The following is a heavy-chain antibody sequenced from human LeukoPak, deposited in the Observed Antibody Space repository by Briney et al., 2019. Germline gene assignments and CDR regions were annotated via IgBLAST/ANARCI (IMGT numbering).Heavy chain of an antibody. CDR2: ISIAYSTI. CDR1: GFNFRDFF. CDR3: ARVAYGDHWYIDL. V-gene: IGHV3-11*01. J-gene: IGHJ2*01. D-gene: IGHD4-17*01. Sequence: GGSLRLSCAASGFNFRDFFMTWIRQAPGRRLEWLSFISIAYSTIHYADSVKGRITVSRDDAKESLSLEMNSLGTEDTAVYFCARVAYGDHWYIDLWGRGTLVTVSS.